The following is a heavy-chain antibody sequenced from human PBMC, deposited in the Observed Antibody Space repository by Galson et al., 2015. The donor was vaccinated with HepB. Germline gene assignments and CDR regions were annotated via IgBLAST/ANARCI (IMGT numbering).Heavy chain of an antibody. CDR2: ISGTGANT. D-gene: IGHD5-12*01. Sequence: SLRLSCAASGFTLNSYAMSWVRQAPGKGLEWVSEISGTGANTYYADSVRGRFTVSRDNSGNTLYLQMNSLRTEDTARYYCARDGYNRVPFDYWGQGTLVAVSS. CDR3: ARDGYNRVPFDY. V-gene: IGHV3-23*01. CDR1: GFTLNSYA. J-gene: IGHJ4*02.